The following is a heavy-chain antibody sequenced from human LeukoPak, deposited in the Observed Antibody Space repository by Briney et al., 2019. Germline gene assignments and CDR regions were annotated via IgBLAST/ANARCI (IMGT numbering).Heavy chain of an antibody. J-gene: IGHJ4*02. CDR2: INPSGGST. V-gene: IGHV1-46*01. CDR3: ARSSVGATKGGTTGFDY. D-gene: IGHD1-26*01. CDR1: GYTFTSYY. Sequence: ASVKVSCKASGYTFTSYYMHWVRQAPGQGLEWMGIINPSGGSTSYAQKFQGRVTMTRDMSTSTVYMELSSLRSEDTAVYYCARSSVGATKGGTTGFDYWGQGTLVTVSS.